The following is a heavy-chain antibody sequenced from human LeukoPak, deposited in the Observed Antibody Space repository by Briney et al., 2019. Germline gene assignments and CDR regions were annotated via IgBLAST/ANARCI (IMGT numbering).Heavy chain of an antibody. CDR2: ISSSGSTI. CDR1: GFTFSSYS. CDR3: ARYPLVGLDY. J-gene: IGHJ4*02. D-gene: IGHD2-2*01. V-gene: IGHV3-48*04. Sequence: PGGSLRLSCAASGFTFSSYSMNWVRQAPGKGLEWVSYISSSGSTIYYADSVKGRFTISRDNAKNSLYLQMNSLRAEDTAVYYCARYPLVGLDYWGQGTLVTVSS.